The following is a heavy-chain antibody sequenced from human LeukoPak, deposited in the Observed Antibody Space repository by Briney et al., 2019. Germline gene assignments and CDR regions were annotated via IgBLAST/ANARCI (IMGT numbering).Heavy chain of an antibody. CDR2: ISYDGSNK. V-gene: IGHV3-30-3*01. Sequence: GRSLRLSCAASGFTFSSYAMHWVRQAPGKGLEWVAVISYDGSNKYYADSVKGRFTISRDNSKNTLYLQMNSLRAEDTAVYYCAREGGYCSSTSCKGFDYWGQGTLVTVSS. D-gene: IGHD2-2*01. CDR3: AREGGYCSSTSCKGFDY. CDR1: GFTFSSYA. J-gene: IGHJ4*02.